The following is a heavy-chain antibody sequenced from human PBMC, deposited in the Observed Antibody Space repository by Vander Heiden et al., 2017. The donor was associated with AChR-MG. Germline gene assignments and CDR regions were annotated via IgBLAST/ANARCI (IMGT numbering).Heavy chain of an antibody. J-gene: IGHJ3*02. CDR1: GGSISSSSYY. Sequence: QLQLQESGPGLVKPSETLSLTCTVSGGSISSSSYYWGWIRQPPGKGLEWIGSIYYSGSTYYNPSLKSRVTISVDTSKNQFSLKLSSVTAADTAVYYCARHWARGAFDIWGQGTMVTVSS. CDR3: ARHWARGAFDI. CDR2: IYYSGST. V-gene: IGHV4-39*01. D-gene: IGHD3-10*01.